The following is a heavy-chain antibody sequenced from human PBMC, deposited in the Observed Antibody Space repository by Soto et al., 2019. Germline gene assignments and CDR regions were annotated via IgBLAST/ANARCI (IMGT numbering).Heavy chain of an antibody. V-gene: IGHV1-69*13. CDR1: GGTFSSYA. J-gene: IGHJ5*02. D-gene: IGHD6-6*01. CDR3: VYSSSAYSNNWFDP. Sequence: GASVKVSCKASGGTFSSYAISWVRQAPGQGLEWMGGIIPIFGTANCAQKFQGRVTITADESTSTAYMELSSLRSEDTAVYYCVYSSSAYSNNWFDPWGQGTLVTVSS. CDR2: IIPIFGTA.